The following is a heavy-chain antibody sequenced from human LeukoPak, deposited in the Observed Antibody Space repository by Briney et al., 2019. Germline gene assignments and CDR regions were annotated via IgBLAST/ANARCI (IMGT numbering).Heavy chain of an antibody. V-gene: IGHV4-39*07. J-gene: IGHJ6*03. D-gene: IGHD2-2*03. CDR3: ARNQWITPSPYYYYYMDV. CDR2: INHSGST. CDR1: GGSITTSTYY. Sequence: NPSETLSLTCTVSGGSITTSTYYWAWIRQPPGKGLEWIGEINHSGSTNYNPSLKSRVTISVDTSKNQFSLKLSSVTAADTAVYYCARNQWITPSPYYYYYMDVWGKGTTVTISS.